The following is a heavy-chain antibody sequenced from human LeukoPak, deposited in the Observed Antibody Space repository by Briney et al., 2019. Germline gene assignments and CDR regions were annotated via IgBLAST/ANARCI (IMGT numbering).Heavy chain of an antibody. J-gene: IGHJ4*02. CDR1: GDSVSSNSAA. D-gene: IGHD3-10*01. CDR2: TYYRSKWYN. V-gene: IGHV6-1*01. Sequence: SQTLSLTCAISGDSVSSNSAAWNWIRQSPSRGLEWLGRTYYRSKWYNDYAVSVKSRITINPDTSKNQFSLQLNSVTLEDTAVYYCARAPMVRGVIINYFDYWGQGTLVTVSS. CDR3: ARAPMVRGVIINYFDY.